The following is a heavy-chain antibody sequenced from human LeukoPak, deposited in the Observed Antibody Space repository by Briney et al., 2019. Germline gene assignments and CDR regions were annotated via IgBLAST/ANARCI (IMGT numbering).Heavy chain of an antibody. D-gene: IGHD3-16*01. CDR1: GGSISSSDYY. V-gene: IGHV4-39*01. CDR2: IYHSGST. J-gene: IGHJ4*02. Sequence: PSETLSLTCIVSGGSISSSDYYWGWIRQPPGKGLEWIATIYHSGSTYYNPSLKSRVTISVDTFKNQFSLRLSSVTAADTAVYYCASYLRGSYFDYWGRGTLVIVSS. CDR3: ASYLRGSYFDY.